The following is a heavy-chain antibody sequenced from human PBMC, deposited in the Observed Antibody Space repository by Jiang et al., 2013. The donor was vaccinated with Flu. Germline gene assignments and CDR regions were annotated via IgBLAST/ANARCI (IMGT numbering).Heavy chain of an antibody. CDR1: GFTFNNAW. V-gene: IGHV3-15*01. Sequence: VQLVESGGGLVKPGGSLRLSCAASGFTFNNAWMSWVRQAPGKGLEWVGRIKSKTDGGTTDYAAPVKGRFTISRDDSKNTLCLQMNSLKTEDTAVYFCTTVDDSGSYGAFDIWGQGTMVTVSS. CDR2: IKSKTDGGTT. J-gene: IGHJ3*02. D-gene: IGHD3-10*01. CDR3: TTVDDSGSYGAFDI.